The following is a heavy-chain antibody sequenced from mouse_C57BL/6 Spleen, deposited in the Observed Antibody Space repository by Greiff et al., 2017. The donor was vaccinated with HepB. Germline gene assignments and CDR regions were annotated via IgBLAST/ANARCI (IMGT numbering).Heavy chain of an antibody. J-gene: IGHJ2*01. CDR1: GYTFTSYD. CDR2: IYPRDGST. Sequence: QVQLKQSGPELVKPGASVKLSCKASGYTFTSYDINWVKQRPGQGLEWIGWIYPRDGSTKYNEKFKGKATLTVDTSSSTAYMELHSLTSEDSAVYFCARETAQVPYYFDYWGQGTTLTVSS. D-gene: IGHD3-2*02. V-gene: IGHV1-85*01. CDR3: ARETAQVPYYFDY.